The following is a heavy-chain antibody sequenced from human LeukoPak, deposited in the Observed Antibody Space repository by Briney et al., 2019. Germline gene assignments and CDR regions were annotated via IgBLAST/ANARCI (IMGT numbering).Heavy chain of an antibody. V-gene: IGHV4-4*01. CDR2: IYHSGST. CDR3: ARATSRVAARPLLDY. Sequence: PSETLSLTCAVSGGSISSSNWWSWVRQPPGKGLEWIGEIYHSGSTNYNPSLKSRVTISVDKSKNQFSLKLSSVTAADTAVYCCARATSRVAARPLLDYWGQGTLVTVSS. J-gene: IGHJ4*02. D-gene: IGHD6-6*01. CDR1: GGSISSSNW.